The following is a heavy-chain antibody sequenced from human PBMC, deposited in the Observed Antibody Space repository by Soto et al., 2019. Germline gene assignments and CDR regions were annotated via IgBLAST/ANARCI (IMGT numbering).Heavy chain of an antibody. CDR2: INPNSGGT. CDR1: GYTFTGYY. CDR3: ARDSGYTTEQAFDY. D-gene: IGHD5-12*01. V-gene: IGHV1-2*04. J-gene: IGHJ4*02. Sequence: GASVKVCCKASGYTFTGYYMHWVRQAPGQGLEWMGWINPNSGGTNYAQKFQGWVTMTRDTSISTAYMELSRLRSDDTAVYYCARDSGYTTEQAFDYWGQGTLVTVSS.